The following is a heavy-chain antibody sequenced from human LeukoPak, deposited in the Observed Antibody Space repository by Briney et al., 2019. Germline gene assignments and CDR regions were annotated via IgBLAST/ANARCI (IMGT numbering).Heavy chain of an antibody. CDR1: GFTFSSCG. D-gene: IGHD6-13*01. Sequence: GGSLRLSCAASGFTFSSCGMHWVRQAPGKGLEWVAVIWYDGSNKYYADSVKGRFTISRDNSKNTLYLQMNSLRAEDTAVYYCAREQLDAEYFQHWGQGTLVAVSS. CDR2: IWYDGSNK. CDR3: AREQLDAEYFQH. V-gene: IGHV3-33*01. J-gene: IGHJ1*01.